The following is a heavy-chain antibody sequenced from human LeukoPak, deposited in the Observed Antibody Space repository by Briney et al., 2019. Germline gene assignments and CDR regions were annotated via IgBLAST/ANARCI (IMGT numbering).Heavy chain of an antibody. J-gene: IGHJ5*02. CDR2: ISGSGGST. CDR3: AKNSIVVVPAATGDDNWFDP. Sequence: GGSLRLSCAASGFTFSSYAMSWVRQAPGKGLEWVSAISGSGGSTYYADSVKGRFTVSRDNSKNTLYLQMNSLRAEDTALYYCAKNSIVVVPAATGDDNWFDPWGQGTLVTVSS. CDR1: GFTFSSYA. D-gene: IGHD2-2*01. V-gene: IGHV3-23*01.